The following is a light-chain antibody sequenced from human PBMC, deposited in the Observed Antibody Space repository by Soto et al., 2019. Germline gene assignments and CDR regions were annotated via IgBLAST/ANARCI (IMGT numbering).Light chain of an antibody. Sequence: QSALTQPASVSGSPGQSITISCTGTSSDVGGYNYVSCYQQYPGKAPKLMIYDVSNRPSGVSNRFSGSKSGNTASLTISGLQAEDEADYYCSSYTSSITLVFGGGTKLTVL. J-gene: IGLJ2*01. CDR3: SSYTSSITLV. V-gene: IGLV2-14*01. CDR1: SSDVGGYNY. CDR2: DVS.